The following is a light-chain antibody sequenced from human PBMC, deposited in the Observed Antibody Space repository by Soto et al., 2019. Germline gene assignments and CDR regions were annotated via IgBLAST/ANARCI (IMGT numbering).Light chain of an antibody. CDR2: GAS. Sequence: EVVLTQSPATLSLSPGERATLSCRASENVRTFVDWYQQKPGQAPRLLIHGASNRATGIPARFSGSGSGTDFTLTISNLEPEDFAVYYCQQYSNWPPFTFGQGTRLEIK. CDR1: ENVRTF. V-gene: IGKV3-11*01. J-gene: IGKJ5*01. CDR3: QQYSNWPPFT.